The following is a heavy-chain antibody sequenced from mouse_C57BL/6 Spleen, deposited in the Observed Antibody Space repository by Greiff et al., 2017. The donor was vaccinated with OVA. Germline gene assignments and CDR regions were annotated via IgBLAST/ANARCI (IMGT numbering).Heavy chain of an antibody. J-gene: IGHJ2*01. CDR2: INYDGSST. D-gene: IGHD1-1*01. CDR3: ARAGYYGSSYYFDY. CDR1: GFTFSDYY. Sequence: EVKLVESEGGLVQPGSSMKLSCTASGFTFSDYYMAWVRQVPEKGLEWVANINYDGSSTYYLDSLKSRFIISRDNAKNILYLQMSSLKSEDTATYYCARAGYYGSSYYFDYWGQGTTLTVSS. V-gene: IGHV5-16*01.